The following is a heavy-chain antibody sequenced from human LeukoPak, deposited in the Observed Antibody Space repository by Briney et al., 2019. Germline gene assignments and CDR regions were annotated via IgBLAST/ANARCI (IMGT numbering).Heavy chain of an antibody. CDR2: IIPIFGTA. Sequence: SVKVSCKASGGTFSRYAISWVRQAPGQGLEWMGGIIPIFGTANYAQKFQGRVTITADESTSTAYMELSSLRSEDTAVYYCAREGCSGGSCYGYFDYWGQGTLVTVSS. V-gene: IGHV1-69*01. J-gene: IGHJ4*02. CDR3: AREGCSGGSCYGYFDY. CDR1: GGTFSRYA. D-gene: IGHD2-15*01.